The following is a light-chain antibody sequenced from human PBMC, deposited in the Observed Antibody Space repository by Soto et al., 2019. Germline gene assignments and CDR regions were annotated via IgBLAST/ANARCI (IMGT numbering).Light chain of an antibody. CDR2: DAS. J-gene: IGKJ3*01. V-gene: IGKV3-11*01. Sequence: ENVLTQSPATLSLSPGERATLSCRASQSVSNYVAWYQQKPGQAPRLLIYDASNRATGVPARFSGSGSGTEFTLTISSPEPDDFAVYYCQQRSNWLFGPGTKVDIK. CDR1: QSVSNY. CDR3: QQRSNWL.